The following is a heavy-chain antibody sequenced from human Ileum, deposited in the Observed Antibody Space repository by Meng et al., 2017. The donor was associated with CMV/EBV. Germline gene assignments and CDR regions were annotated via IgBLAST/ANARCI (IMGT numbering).Heavy chain of an antibody. D-gene: IGHD1-1*01. Sequence: GESLKISCAASGFTLSDYYMSWIRQAPGKGLEWISYISGSGSMMGNADSVKGRFTISRDSAKNSLYLQMNGLRAEDTAVYYCAREARGELDHGWFGPWGQGTLVTVSS. CDR2: ISGSGSMM. CDR3: AREARGELDHGWFGP. CDR1: GFTLSDYY. V-gene: IGHV3-11*04. J-gene: IGHJ5*02.